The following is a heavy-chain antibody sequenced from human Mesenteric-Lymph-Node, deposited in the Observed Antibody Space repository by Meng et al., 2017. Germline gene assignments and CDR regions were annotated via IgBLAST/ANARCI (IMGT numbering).Heavy chain of an antibody. V-gene: IGHV3-15*01. D-gene: IGHD2-15*01. J-gene: IGHJ5*02. CDR1: GFTFSNAW. CDR2: IKSKTDGGTT. CDR3: ARDYASDCSGGSCNLNWFDP. Sequence: GESLKISCAASGFTFSNAWMSWVRQAPGKGLEWVGRIKSKTDGGTTDYAAPVKGRFTISRDDSKNTLYLQMNSLKTEDTAVYYCARDYASDCSGGSCNLNWFDPWGQGTLVTVSS.